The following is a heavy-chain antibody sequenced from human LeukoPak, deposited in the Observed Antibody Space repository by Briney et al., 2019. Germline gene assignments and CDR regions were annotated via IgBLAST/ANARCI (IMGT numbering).Heavy chain of an antibody. J-gene: IGHJ4*02. CDR2: IYYSGST. Sequence: PSETPSLTCTVSGGSISSYYWSWIRQPPGKGLEWIGYIYYSGSTNYNPSLKSRVTISVDTSKNQFSLKLSSVTAADTAVYYCARAPLFDYYDSSGYFDYWGQGTLVTVSS. V-gene: IGHV4-59*01. CDR3: ARAPLFDYYDSSGYFDY. D-gene: IGHD3-22*01. CDR1: GGSISSYY.